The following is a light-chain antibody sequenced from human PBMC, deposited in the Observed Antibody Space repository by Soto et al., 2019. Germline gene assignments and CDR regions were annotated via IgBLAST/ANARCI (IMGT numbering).Light chain of an antibody. CDR2: EVN. CDR3: SSYTTRNNPVV. Sequence: QSALTQPASVSGSPGQSITISCTGSSSDVGGYNYVSWYQQHPGKAPKLMIYEVNNRPSGVSNRFSGSKSGNTASLTISGLQAEDEADYYCSSYTTRNNPVVFGGGTKLTVL. V-gene: IGLV2-14*01. CDR1: SSDVGGYNY. J-gene: IGLJ2*01.